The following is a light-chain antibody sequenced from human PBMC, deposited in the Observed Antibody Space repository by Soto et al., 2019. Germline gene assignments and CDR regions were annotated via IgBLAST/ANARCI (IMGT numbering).Light chain of an antibody. V-gene: IGKV3-11*01. Sequence: EIVLTQSPATLSLSPGERATLSCRASQSVSSYLAWYQQKPGQPPRLLIYDASNRATGIPARFGGSGSGTDFTLTISSLEPEDFAIYYCQQRSIWPPLTFGGGSKVEIK. J-gene: IGKJ4*01. CDR2: DAS. CDR1: QSVSSY. CDR3: QQRSIWPPLT.